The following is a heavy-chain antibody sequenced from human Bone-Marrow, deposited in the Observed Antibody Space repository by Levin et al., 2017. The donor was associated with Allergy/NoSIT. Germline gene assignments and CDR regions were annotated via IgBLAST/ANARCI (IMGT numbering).Heavy chain of an antibody. V-gene: IGHV1-69*06. CDR1: GDTFNTYI. CDR2: ITPIFGPP. J-gene: IGHJ6*02. Sequence: SVKVSCTVSGDTFNTYIINWVRQAPGQGLEWMGGITPIFGPPNYAQNFQDRVTITADKSTGTVYMDLTSLRSEDTAVYYCARGIPRIYYYGMDVWGQGTTVTVSS. CDR3: ARGIPRIYYYGMDV.